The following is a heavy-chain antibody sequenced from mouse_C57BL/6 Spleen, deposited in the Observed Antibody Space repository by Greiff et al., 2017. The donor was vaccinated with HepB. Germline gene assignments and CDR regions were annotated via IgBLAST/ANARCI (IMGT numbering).Heavy chain of an antibody. CDR2: IYPGSGST. CDR3: ARSGYYGSSYGY. CDR1: GYTFTSYW. Sequence: VKLQQPGAELVKPGASVKMSCKASGYTFTSYWITWVKQRPGQGLEWIGDIYPGSGSTNYNEKFKSKATLTVDTSSSTAYMQLSSLTSEDSAVYYCARSGYYGSSYGYWGQGTTLTVSS. J-gene: IGHJ2*01. V-gene: IGHV1-55*01. D-gene: IGHD1-1*01.